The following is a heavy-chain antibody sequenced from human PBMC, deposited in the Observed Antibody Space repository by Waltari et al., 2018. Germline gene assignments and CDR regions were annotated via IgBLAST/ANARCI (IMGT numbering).Heavy chain of an antibody. Sequence: EVQLVQSGAAVKKAGESLKISCKGSGYSFNDYWIGWVRQMPGKGLEWVGIIFPDDSDTRYSPSFQGQVSISVDKSISTAYLQWSSLKASDSAIYYCARGPSGRIAVAVAYFDYWGQGTLVTVSS. CDR1: GYSFNDYW. V-gene: IGHV5-51*01. J-gene: IGHJ4*02. CDR3: ARGPSGRIAVAVAYFDY. CDR2: IFPDDSDT. D-gene: IGHD6-19*01.